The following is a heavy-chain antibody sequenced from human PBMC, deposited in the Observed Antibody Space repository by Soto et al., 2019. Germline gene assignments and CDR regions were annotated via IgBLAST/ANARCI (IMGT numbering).Heavy chain of an antibody. CDR3: ARHLTYCSAGSCYSDFPYYGMDV. CDR2: IFYSGST. J-gene: IGHJ6*02. D-gene: IGHD2-15*01. CDR1: GGSISSSSYY. Sequence: QLQLQESGPGLVKPSETLSLTCTVSGGSISSSSYYWGWIRQPPGKGLEWIGSIFYSGSTYYNPSLRSRVPISVATSKTQFSPKLSSVTAADTAVYYCARHLTYCSAGSCYSDFPYYGMDVWGQGTTVTVSS. V-gene: IGHV4-39*01.